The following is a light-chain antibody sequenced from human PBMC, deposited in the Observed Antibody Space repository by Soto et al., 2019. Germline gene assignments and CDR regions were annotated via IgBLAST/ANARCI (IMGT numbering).Light chain of an antibody. V-gene: IGKV1-5*03. CDR2: RAS. Sequence: DIQMTQSPSTLSAFVGDGVTITCRASQTIISWLAWYQRKPGKAPKLLIYRASSLETGVPSRFSGSGSGTEFTLTISSLQPDDVATYYCQQYNSYPFTFGPGTKVAIK. CDR3: QQYNSYPFT. J-gene: IGKJ3*01. CDR1: QTIISW.